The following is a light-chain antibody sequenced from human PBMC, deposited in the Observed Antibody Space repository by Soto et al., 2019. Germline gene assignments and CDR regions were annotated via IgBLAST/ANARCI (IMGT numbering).Light chain of an antibody. CDR3: QQYASAPLT. CDR1: QSVARNF. V-gene: IGKV3D-20*01. CDR2: EAS. J-gene: IGKJ4*01. Sequence: EIVLTQSPGTLSLSPGERATLSCGASQSVARNFVAWYQQKSGLAPRLVIYEASRRATGIPDRFTGSGSGTDFTLTISRLEPEDFAVYYCQQYASAPLTFGGGTKVEIK.